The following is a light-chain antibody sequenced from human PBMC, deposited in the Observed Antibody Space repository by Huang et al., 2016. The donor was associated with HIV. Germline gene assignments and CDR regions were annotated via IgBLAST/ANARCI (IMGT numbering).Light chain of an antibody. V-gene: IGKV2-30*02. Sequence: DVVMTQSPLSLPVTLGQPASISCRSSQSLLHSDGNTYLIWLQQRPGHSPRRLIYKVSNRDSWVPDRFSGSGSGSDFTLMISRVEPEDVGVYYCMQGTHWPLTFGGGTKVEIK. CDR2: KVS. CDR1: QSLLHSDGNTY. CDR3: MQGTHWPLT. J-gene: IGKJ4*01.